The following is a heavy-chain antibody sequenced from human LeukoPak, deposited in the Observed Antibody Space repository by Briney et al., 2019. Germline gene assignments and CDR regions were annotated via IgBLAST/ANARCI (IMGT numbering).Heavy chain of an antibody. D-gene: IGHD2-8*02. CDR1: GFTFSSYG. V-gene: IGHV3-30*02. CDR3: AKVVRYDYYYYMDV. Sequence: GGSLRLSCAASGFTFSSYGMHWVRQAPGKGLEWVAFIRYDGSNKYYADSVKGRFTISRDNSKNTLYLHMNSLRAEDTAVYYCAKVVRYDYYYYMDVWGKGTTVTVSS. CDR2: IRYDGSNK. J-gene: IGHJ6*03.